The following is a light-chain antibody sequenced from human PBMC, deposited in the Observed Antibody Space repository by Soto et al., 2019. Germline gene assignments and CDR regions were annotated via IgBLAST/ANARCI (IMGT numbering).Light chain of an antibody. CDR2: GAS. V-gene: IGKV3-20*01. CDR3: QQYSSSWYT. CDR1: QSVSINS. J-gene: IGKJ2*01. Sequence: EVVLTQSPDTLPLSPGERATLSCRASQSVSINSLVWYQQKPGQAPRLLIYGASNRATGIPDRFSASGSGTDFTLTISRLEPEDFAMDYWQQYSSSWYTFGQGTKVEVK.